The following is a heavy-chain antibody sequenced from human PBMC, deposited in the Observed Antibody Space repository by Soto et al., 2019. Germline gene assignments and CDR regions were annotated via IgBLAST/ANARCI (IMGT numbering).Heavy chain of an antibody. CDR1: GYTFTSYG. V-gene: IGHV1-18*01. D-gene: IGHD4-17*01. CDR2: ISAYNGNT. Sequence: QVQLVQSGAEVKKPGASVKVSCKASGYTFTSYGISWVRQAPGQGLEWMGWISAYNGNTNYAQKVQGRVTMTTDTSTRTAYMELRRLRYDDTAVYYCTRGQPHDDYNYYFDYCGEGDVCTVSS. CDR3: TRGQPHDDYNYYFDY. J-gene: IGHJ4*02.